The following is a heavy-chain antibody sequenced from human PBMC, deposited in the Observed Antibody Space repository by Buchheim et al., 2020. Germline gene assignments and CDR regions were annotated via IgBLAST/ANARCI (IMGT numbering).Heavy chain of an antibody. V-gene: IGHV3-30*04. CDR1: GFTFSSYA. Sequence: QVQLVESGGGVVQPGRSLRLSCAASGFTFSSYAMHWVRQAPGKGLEWVAVISYDGSNKYYADSVKGRFTISRANSKNTLYLQMNSLRAEDTAVYYCARGQEGMDVWGQGTT. CDR3: ARGQEGMDV. CDR2: ISYDGSNK. J-gene: IGHJ6*02.